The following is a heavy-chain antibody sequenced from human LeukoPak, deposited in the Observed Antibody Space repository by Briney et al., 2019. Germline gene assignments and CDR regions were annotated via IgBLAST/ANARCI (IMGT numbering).Heavy chain of an antibody. Sequence: PGRSLRLSCAASGFTFSSYGTHWVRQAPGKGLEWVAVIWYDGSNKYYADSVKGRFTISRDNSKNTLYLQMNSLRAEDTAVYYCARASPNYYDFWSGQGGLDYWGQGTLVTVSS. CDR3: ARASPNYYDFWSGQGGLDY. J-gene: IGHJ4*02. V-gene: IGHV3-33*01. D-gene: IGHD3-3*01. CDR2: IWYDGSNK. CDR1: GFTFSSYG.